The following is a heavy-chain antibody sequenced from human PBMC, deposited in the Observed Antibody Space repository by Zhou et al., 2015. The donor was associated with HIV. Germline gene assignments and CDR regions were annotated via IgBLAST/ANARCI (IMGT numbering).Heavy chain of an antibody. CDR2: IIAGFGAV. CDR1: GGTFVSYA. CDR3: VQRMKYSRVDPETVYFEY. D-gene: IGHD4-11*01. J-gene: IGHJ4*02. Sequence: QLQLVQSGAELKKPGSSVKVSCKASGGTFVSYAITWVRQAPGQGLEWMGGIIAGFGAVNYAQKFRGRVSISVDESTRTAYMELSGLRSEDTAVYYCVQRMKYSRVDPETVYFEYWGQGTLVTVSS. V-gene: IGHV1-69*01.